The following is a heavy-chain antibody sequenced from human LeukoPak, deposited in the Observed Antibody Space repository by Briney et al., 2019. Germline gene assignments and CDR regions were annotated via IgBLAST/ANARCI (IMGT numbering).Heavy chain of an antibody. J-gene: IGHJ4*02. D-gene: IGHD6-13*01. CDR3: AREAAAAGADY. CDR2: INPNSGGT. V-gene: IGHV1-2*02. Sequence: ASVKVSCKASGGTFSSYAISWVRQAPGQGLEWMGWINPNSGGTNYAQKFQGRVTMTRDTSISTAYMELSRLRSDDTAVYYCAREAAAAGADYWGQGTLVTVSS. CDR1: GGTFSSYA.